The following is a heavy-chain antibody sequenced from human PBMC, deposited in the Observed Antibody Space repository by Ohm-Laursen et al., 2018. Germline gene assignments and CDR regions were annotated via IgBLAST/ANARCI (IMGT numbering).Heavy chain of an antibody. CDR1: GFSFSTYG. J-gene: IGHJ1*01. CDR2: INANGDKT. Sequence: GSLRLSCTASGFSFSTYGMAWVRQAPGKGPERVSGINANGDKTSYADSVKGRFTISRDNSKNMLFLQINSLRAEDTAVYYCVKDASVVTAFYYEHWGQGTLVTVSS. CDR3: VKDASVVTAFYYEH. V-gene: IGHV3-23*01. D-gene: IGHD2-21*02.